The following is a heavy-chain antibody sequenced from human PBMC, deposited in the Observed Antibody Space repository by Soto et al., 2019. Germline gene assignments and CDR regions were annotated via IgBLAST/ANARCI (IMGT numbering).Heavy chain of an antibody. CDR2: INHSGST. J-gene: IGHJ4*02. V-gene: IGHV4-34*01. Sequence: QVQLQQWGAGLLKPSETLSLTCAVYGGSFSGYYWSWIRQPQGKGREWIGEINHSGSTNYNPSLKSRVTISVDTSKNQFSLKLSSVTAADTAVYYCASFGGSIRYFDYWGQGTLVTVSS. D-gene: IGHD1-26*01. CDR3: ASFGGSIRYFDY. CDR1: GGSFSGYY.